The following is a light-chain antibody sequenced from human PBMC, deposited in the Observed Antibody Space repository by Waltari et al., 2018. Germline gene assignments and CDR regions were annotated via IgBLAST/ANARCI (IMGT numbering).Light chain of an antibody. CDR2: AVT. J-gene: IGLJ1*01. V-gene: IGLV2-23*02. Sequence: QSALTQPASVSGSPGQPIPLPCTGTSSDVRSYNYVSWYQQYPGKAPKLLIYAVTQRPSGVSDRFSGSKSSNTASLTISGLQAEDEADYYCCSYAGDSLYVFGTGTTVTV. CDR1: SSDVRSYNY. CDR3: CSYAGDSLYV.